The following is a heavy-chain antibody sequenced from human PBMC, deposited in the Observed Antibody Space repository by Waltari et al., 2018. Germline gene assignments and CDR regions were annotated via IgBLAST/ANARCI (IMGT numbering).Heavy chain of an antibody. J-gene: IGHJ3*02. Sequence: EVQLVESGGGLVQFGGSLRLSCAASGLTFSSYYMHWVRQTPGKGLVWVSRINGYGTSTTYADSVKGRFTTSRDNARNTLHLQMNSLRVEDTAVYYCATGDSHAFDMWGQGTLVIVSS. CDR3: ATGDSHAFDM. CDR2: INGYGTST. D-gene: IGHD4-17*01. V-gene: IGHV3-74*01. CDR1: GLTFSSYY.